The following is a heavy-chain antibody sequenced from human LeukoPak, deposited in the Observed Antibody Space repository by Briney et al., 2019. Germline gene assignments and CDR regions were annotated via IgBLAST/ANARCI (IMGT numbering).Heavy chain of an antibody. D-gene: IGHD6-13*01. J-gene: IGHJ3*02. V-gene: IGHV3-23*01. CDR3: AKGSSSWYNDAFDI. CDR1: GFTFSSYA. CDR2: ISGSTSST. Sequence: TGGSMRLSCAASGFTFSSYAISWVRQAPGKGLEWVSTISGSTSSTYYADSVKGRFTISRDNSKNTLYLQMNSLRAEDTAIYYCAKGSSSWYNDAFDIWGQGTMVTVSS.